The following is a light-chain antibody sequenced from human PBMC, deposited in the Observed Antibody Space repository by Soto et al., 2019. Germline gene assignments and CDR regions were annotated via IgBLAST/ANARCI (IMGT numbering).Light chain of an antibody. Sequence: QSVLTQPPSVSGTPGQRVTISCSGSSSNIGDNTVSWYQQLPGTAPKLLIYSNNQRPSAVPDRFAGSKSGTSASLAISGLHSEDEADYYWAAWDDSLNGQGVFGGGTKLTVL. CDR2: SNN. V-gene: IGLV1-44*01. J-gene: IGLJ3*02. CDR1: SSNIGDNT. CDR3: AAWDDSLNGQGV.